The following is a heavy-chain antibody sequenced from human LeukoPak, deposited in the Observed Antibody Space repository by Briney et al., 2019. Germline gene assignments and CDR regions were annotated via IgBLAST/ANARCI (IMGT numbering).Heavy chain of an antibody. CDR1: GFTFSSYS. V-gene: IGHV3-21*01. CDR2: ISSSSSYI. J-gene: IGHJ4*02. Sequence: GGSLRLSCAASGFTFSSYSMNWVRQAPGKGLEWLSSISSSSSYIYYADSVKGRFTISRDNAKNSLYLQMNSLRAEDTAVYYCARELYCSGGSCYPNFDYWGQGTLVTVSS. CDR3: ARELYCSGGSCYPNFDY. D-gene: IGHD2-15*01.